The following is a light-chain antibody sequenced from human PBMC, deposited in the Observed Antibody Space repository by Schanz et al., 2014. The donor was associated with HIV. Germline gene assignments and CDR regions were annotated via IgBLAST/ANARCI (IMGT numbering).Light chain of an antibody. CDR2: END. CDR3: QSYGDNNAAV. J-gene: IGLJ3*02. V-gene: IGLV6-57*03. CDR1: SGTIENNF. Sequence: NFMLTQPHSVSESPGKTVTISCTRSSGTIENNFVQWYRQRPGSAPTVVIYENDQRPFGVPGRFSASLDSASNSASLTISELKTEDEGDYYCQSYGDNNAAVFGGGTKLTVL.